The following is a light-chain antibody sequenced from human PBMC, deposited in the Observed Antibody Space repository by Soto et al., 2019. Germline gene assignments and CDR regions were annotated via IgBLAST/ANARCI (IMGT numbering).Light chain of an antibody. J-gene: IGKJ1*01. CDR3: LQDYGDSWT. CDR2: ATS. Sequence: QMTQSPSSLSASVGEKIIITCRASRDVGSDVSWYQQKPGQAPKLLIYATSNLYTGVPSRFSGSRSGTEFTLTISSLQPEDFASYYCLQDYGDSWTFGQGTKVEIE. CDR1: RDVGSD. V-gene: IGKV1-6*01.